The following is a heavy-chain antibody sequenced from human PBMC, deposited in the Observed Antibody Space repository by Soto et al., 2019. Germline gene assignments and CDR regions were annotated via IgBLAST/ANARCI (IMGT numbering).Heavy chain of an antibody. CDR1: GASISGSKW. V-gene: IGHV4-4*02. D-gene: IGHD1-26*01. CDR3: ASKGGTYYFY. CDR2: ISPSGNS. J-gene: IGHJ4*02. Sequence: QVQLQESGPGLVKPSGTLSLTCAVSGASISGSKWWTWVRQSPGKGLEWIGEISPSGNSNYNPSRKGQVTIAVNKSKNQFSLQRTSGTAAETVIYYGASKGGTYYFYWGQGTLVTVSS.